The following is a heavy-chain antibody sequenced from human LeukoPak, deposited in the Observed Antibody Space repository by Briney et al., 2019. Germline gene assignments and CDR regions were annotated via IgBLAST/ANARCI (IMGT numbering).Heavy chain of an antibody. J-gene: IGHJ5*02. Sequence: TSETLSLTCTVSGGSISSYYWSWIRQPPGKGLEWIGYIYYSGSTNYNPSLKSRVTISVDTSKNQFSLKLSSVTAADTAVYYCARGIPGYQDWGWCDPWGQGTLVTVSS. CDR2: IYYSGST. V-gene: IGHV4-59*01. CDR3: ARGIPGYQDWGWCDP. D-gene: IGHD3-16*01. CDR1: GGSISSYY.